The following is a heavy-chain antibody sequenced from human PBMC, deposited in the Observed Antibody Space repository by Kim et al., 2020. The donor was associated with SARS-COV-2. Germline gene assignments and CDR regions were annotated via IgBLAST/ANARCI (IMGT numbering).Heavy chain of an antibody. J-gene: IGHJ6*02. CDR3: VKADKYDFWSGYYTALGPDV. V-gene: IGHV3-64D*09. CDR1: GFTFSSYA. CDR2: ISSNGGST. Sequence: GGSLRLSCSASGFTFSSYAMHWVRQAPGKGLEYVSAISSNGGSTYYADSVKGRFTISRDNSKNTLYLQMSSLRAEDTAVYYCVKADKYDFWSGYYTALGPDVWGQGTTVTVSS. D-gene: IGHD3-3*01.